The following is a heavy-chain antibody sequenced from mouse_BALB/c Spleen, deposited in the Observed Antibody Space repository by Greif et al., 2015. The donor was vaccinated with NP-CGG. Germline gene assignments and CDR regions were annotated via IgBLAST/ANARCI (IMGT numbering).Heavy chain of an antibody. Sequence: EVHLVESGGGLVQPGGSLKLSCAASGFTFSSYGMSWVRQTPDKRLELVATINSNGGSPYYPDSVKGRFTISRDNAKNTLYLQRSSLKSEDTAMYYCARDGNYYWGQGTTLTVSS. CDR2: INSNGGSP. CDR3: ARDGNYY. V-gene: IGHV5-6-3*01. J-gene: IGHJ2*01. D-gene: IGHD2-1*01. CDR1: GFTFSSYG.